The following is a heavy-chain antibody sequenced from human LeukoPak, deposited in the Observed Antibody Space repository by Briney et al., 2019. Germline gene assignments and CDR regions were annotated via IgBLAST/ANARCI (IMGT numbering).Heavy chain of an antibody. CDR2: ISDNGGSI. J-gene: IGHJ4*02. Sequence: GGSLRLSCAASGFTFSSFGMTWVRQAPGKGLEWVSAISDNGGSIFYADSVKGRFTISRDNSKNSLYLQMNSLRAEDTAVYYCAKDPDDSSGFYPSFDYWGQGTLVTVSS. V-gene: IGHV3-23*01. CDR3: AKDPDDSSGFYPSFDY. CDR1: GFTFSSFG. D-gene: IGHD3-22*01.